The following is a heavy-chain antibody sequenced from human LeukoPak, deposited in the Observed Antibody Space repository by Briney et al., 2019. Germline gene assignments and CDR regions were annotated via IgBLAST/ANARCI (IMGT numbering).Heavy chain of an antibody. Sequence: KPSDTLSLTCAVYGGSFSGYYWSWIRQPPGKGLEWIGEINHSGSTNYNPSLKSRVTISVDTSKNQFSLKLSSVTAADTAVYYCARTVRGSTVTTNYWGQGTLVTVSS. D-gene: IGHD4-17*01. CDR2: INHSGST. V-gene: IGHV4-34*01. J-gene: IGHJ4*02. CDR1: GGSFSGYY. CDR3: ARTVRGSTVTTNY.